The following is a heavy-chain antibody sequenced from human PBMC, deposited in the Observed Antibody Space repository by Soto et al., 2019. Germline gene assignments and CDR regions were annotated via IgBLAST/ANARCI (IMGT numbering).Heavy chain of an antibody. J-gene: IGHJ4*02. CDR2: IKPDGNRT. V-gene: IGHV3-74*03. CDR1: GFTFSSYW. D-gene: IGHD1-1*01. CDR3: ARDNNWSYDS. Sequence: VGSLRLSCAASGFTFSSYWMHWVRQAPGEGLVWVSYIKPDGNRTKDADSVKGRFTISRDNARNTLYLRMNSLRAEDTAAYYCARDNNWSYDSWGRGTLVTVSS.